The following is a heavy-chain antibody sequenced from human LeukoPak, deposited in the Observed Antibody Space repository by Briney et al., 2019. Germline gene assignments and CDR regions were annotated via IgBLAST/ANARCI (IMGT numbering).Heavy chain of an antibody. J-gene: IGHJ4*02. CDR3: ARNRGHRFDY. CDR2: IYYSGNT. V-gene: IGHV4-59*08. CDR1: GGSISSYY. Sequence: SETLSLTCTVSGGSISSYYWSWIRQPPGKGLEWIAYIYYSGNTNYNPSLKSRVTISVDTSRNRFSLKLSSVTAADTAMYYCARNRGHRFDYWGRGTLVTVSS.